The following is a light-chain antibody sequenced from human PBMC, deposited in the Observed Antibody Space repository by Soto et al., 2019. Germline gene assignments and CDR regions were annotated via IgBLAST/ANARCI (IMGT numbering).Light chain of an antibody. Sequence: QSALTQPASVSGSPGQSITISCTGTSSDVGSYNLVSWYQQHPGKVPQLMIYEGSKRPSGVSNRFSGSKSGNTASLTISGLHAEDEADYYCCSYARGSTYVFATGTKVTVL. CDR3: CSYARGSTYV. J-gene: IGLJ1*01. CDR2: EGS. CDR1: SSDVGSYNL. V-gene: IGLV2-23*01.